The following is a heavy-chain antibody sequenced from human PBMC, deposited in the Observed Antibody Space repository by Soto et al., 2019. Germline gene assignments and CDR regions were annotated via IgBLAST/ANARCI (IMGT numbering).Heavy chain of an antibody. Sequence: GGSLRLSCAASGFTFSSYSMNWVRQAPGKGLEWVSSISSSNYIYYADSVKGRFNISRDNAKNSLYLQMNSLRAEDTAVYYCAKDLIGSYYYGSGSYSPGGYWGQGT. V-gene: IGHV3-21*01. CDR1: GFTFSSYS. CDR2: ISSSNYI. J-gene: IGHJ4*02. CDR3: AKDLIGSYYYGSGSYSPGGY. D-gene: IGHD3-10*01.